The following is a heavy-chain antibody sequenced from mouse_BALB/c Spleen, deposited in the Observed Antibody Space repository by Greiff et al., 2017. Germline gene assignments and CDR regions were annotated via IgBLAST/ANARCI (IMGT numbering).Heavy chain of an antibody. CDR3: ARLGYGNLWFAY. V-gene: IGHV5-12-2*01. CDR1: GFTFSRYT. Sequence: EVMLVESGGGLVQPGGSLKLSCAASGFTFSRYTMSWVRQTPEKRLEWVAYISNGGGSTYYPDTVKGRFTISRDNAKNTLYLQMSSLKSEDTAMYYCARLGYGNLWFAYWGQGTLVTVSA. D-gene: IGHD2-1*01. J-gene: IGHJ3*01. CDR2: ISNGGGST.